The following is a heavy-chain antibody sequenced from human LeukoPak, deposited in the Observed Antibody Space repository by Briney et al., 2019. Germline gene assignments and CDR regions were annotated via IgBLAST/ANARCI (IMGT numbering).Heavy chain of an antibody. D-gene: IGHD6-25*01. CDR2: IYYSGST. CDR3: ARRSYSSGFYYFDY. J-gene: IGHJ4*02. CDR1: GGSISSYY. V-gene: IGHV4-59*08. Sequence: SETLSLTCTVSGGSISSYYWSWIRQPPGKGLEWIGNIYYSGSTNYNPSLKSRVTISVDTSKNQFSLKLSSVTAADTAVYYCARRSYSSGFYYFDYWGQGTLVTVSS.